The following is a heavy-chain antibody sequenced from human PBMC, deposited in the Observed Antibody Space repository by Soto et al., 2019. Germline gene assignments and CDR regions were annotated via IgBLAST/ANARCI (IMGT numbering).Heavy chain of an antibody. V-gene: IGHV3-30*18. CDR2: ISYAGRET. J-gene: IGHJ4*02. CDR3: AKDLSAVVAASDY. CDR1: GFTFSSFG. Sequence: QVQLVESGGGVVQPGRSLRLSCVVSGFTFSSFGMHWVRQAPGKGLEWVAVISYAGRETYYADSVKGRFTISRDNSENTVYLQMNSLRAEDTAVYYCAKDLSAVVAASDYWGQGTLVTVSS. D-gene: IGHD2-15*01.